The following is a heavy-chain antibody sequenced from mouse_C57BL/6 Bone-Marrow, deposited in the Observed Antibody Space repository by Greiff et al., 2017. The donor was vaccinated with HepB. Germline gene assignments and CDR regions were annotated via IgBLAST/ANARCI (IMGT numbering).Heavy chain of an antibody. D-gene: IGHD2-4*01. CDR1: GYTFTSYW. J-gene: IGHJ2*01. CDR2: IHPNSGST. Sequence: QVQLQQSGAELVKPGASVKLSCKASGYTFTSYWMHWVKQRPGQGLEWIGMIHPNSGSTNYNEKFKSKATLTVDKSSSTAYMQLSSLTSEDSAVYYCARGFYYDYDGDFDYWGQGTTLTVSS. V-gene: IGHV1-64*01. CDR3: ARGFYYDYDGDFDY.